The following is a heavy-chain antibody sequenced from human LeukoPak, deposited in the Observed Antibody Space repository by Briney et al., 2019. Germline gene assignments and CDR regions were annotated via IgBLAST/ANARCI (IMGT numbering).Heavy chain of an antibody. V-gene: IGHV4-30-2*01. Sequence: SETLSLTCTVSGGSIMVAAYSWSWIRQPPGKGLEWIGYIYYSGRSYYNPSLKSRVTISLDRSKNQFSLRLSSVTAADTAVYFCARGYGNNSGAFDIWGQGTLVTVSS. J-gene: IGHJ3*02. CDR3: ARGYGNNSGAFDI. D-gene: IGHD4-23*01. CDR1: GGSIMVAAYS. CDR2: IYYSGRS.